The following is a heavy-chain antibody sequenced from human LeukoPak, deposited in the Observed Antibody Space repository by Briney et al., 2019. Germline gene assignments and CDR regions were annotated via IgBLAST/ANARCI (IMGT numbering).Heavy chain of an antibody. CDR1: GFTFNSYG. CDR3: AKPTTMTTSYYFDS. CDR2: VSYDGSVK. Sequence: GGSLRLSCAASGFTFNSYGMFWVRQAPGKGLEWVGVVSYDGSVKLYADSVRGRFTISRDNSKNTVYPQLDSLRPEDTAVYYCAKPTTMTTSYYFDSWGQGTLVTVSS. D-gene: IGHD4-17*01. J-gene: IGHJ4*02. V-gene: IGHV3-30*18.